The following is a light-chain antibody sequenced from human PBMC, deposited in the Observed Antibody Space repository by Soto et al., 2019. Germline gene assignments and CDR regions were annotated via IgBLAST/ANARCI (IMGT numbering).Light chain of an antibody. CDR1: QGIRND. CDR2: AAP. Sequence: DIQMTQSPSSLSASVGDRVTITCRASQGIRNDLGWYQQKPGKAPKRLIYAAPSLQSGVPSRFSGSRCVTESTRAISGLQTEDWATYYCLEHNSYPRSFGQGTNVEIK. V-gene: IGKV1-17*01. J-gene: IGKJ1*01. CDR3: LEHNSYPRS.